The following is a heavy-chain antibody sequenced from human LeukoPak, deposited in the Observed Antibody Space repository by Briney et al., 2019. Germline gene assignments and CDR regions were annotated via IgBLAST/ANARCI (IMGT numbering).Heavy chain of an antibody. J-gene: IGHJ4*02. CDR1: GGSISSYY. CDR2: IYYSGST. Sequence: SETLSLTCTVSGGSISSYYWSWIRQPPGKGLEWIGYIYYSGSTNYNPSLKSRVTISVDTSNNQFSLKLSSVTAADTAVYYCASFLPGIKIDYWGQGTLVTVSS. D-gene: IGHD3-16*01. CDR3: ASFLPGIKIDY. V-gene: IGHV4-59*08.